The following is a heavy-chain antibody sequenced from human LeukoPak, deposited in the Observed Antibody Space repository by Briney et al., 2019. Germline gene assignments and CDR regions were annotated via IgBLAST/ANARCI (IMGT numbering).Heavy chain of an antibody. CDR2: VSGTGGST. V-gene: IGHV3-23*01. J-gene: IGHJ3*02. D-gene: IGHD1-26*01. CDR3: AKIAVGATLRPHAFDM. CDR1: GFTFSSYA. Sequence: GGSLRLSCAASGFTFSSYAVSWVRQTARKGREWVSTVSGTGGSTYYADSVKGRFTVSRDNSKKTLYLQMTSLSPEDTAIYYCAKIAVGATLRPHAFDMWGQGTMVTVSS.